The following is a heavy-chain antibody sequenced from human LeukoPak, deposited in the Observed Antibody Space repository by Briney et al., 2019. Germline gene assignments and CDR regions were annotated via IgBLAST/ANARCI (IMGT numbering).Heavy chain of an antibody. J-gene: IGHJ4*02. Sequence: HPGGSLRLSCAASGFTLSSYGMHWVRQAPGKGLEWVAVIWYDGSNKYYADSVKGRFTISRDNSKNTLYLQMNSLRAEDTAVYYCAREGAEDYYDSSDGLPPLFDYGGKGPLVTVSS. CDR2: IWYDGSNK. CDR1: GFTLSSYG. CDR3: AREGAEDYYDSSDGLPPLFDY. D-gene: IGHD3-22*01. V-gene: IGHV3-33*01.